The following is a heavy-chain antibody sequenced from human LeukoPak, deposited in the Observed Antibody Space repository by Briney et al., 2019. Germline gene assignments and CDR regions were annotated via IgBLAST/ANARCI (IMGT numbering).Heavy chain of an antibody. Sequence: GGSLRLSCAASGFTFSSYAMSWVRQAPGKGLEWVSAIGGSGDFTYYAEYVKGRFTISRDNSKNTLYLQMNSLRAEDTALYYRAKPYSGTILTGWFDPWGQGTLVTVSS. CDR2: IGGSGDFT. CDR3: AKPYSGTILTGWFDP. D-gene: IGHD3-9*01. J-gene: IGHJ5*02. CDR1: GFTFSSYA. V-gene: IGHV3-23*01.